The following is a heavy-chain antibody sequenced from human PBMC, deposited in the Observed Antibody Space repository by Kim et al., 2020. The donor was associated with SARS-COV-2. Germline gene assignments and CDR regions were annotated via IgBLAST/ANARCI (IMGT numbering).Heavy chain of an antibody. CDR1: GFTFEDHA. V-gene: IGHV3-43D*03. Sequence: GGSLRLSCEVSGFTFEDHAMQWVRQVPGGGLEWVSLIDWDGVTSKYADSVKGRFIISRDNSKNFLYLQMNSLRVEDTALYFCVKTQDNNGQGFFDSWGQGTPVTVAS. CDR3: VKTQDNNGQGFFDS. D-gene: IGHD2-8*01. CDR2: IDWDGVTS. J-gene: IGHJ5*01.